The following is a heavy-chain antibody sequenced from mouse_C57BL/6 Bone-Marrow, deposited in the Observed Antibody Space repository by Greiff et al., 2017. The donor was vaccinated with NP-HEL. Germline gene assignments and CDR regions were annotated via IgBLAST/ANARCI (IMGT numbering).Heavy chain of an antibody. V-gene: IGHV7-1*01. CDR1: GFTFSDFY. CDR2: SRNKANDYTT. CDR3: ARDTMDY. J-gene: IGHJ4*01. Sequence: EVKVVESGGGLVQSGRSLRLSCATSGFTFSDFYMEWVRQAPGKGLEWIAASRNKANDYTTEYSASVKGRIIVSRDTSQSILYLQMNALRAEDTAIYYCARDTMDYWGQGTSVTVSS.